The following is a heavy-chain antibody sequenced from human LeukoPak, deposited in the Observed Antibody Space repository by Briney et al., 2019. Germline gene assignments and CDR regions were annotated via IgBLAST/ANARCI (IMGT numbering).Heavy chain of an antibody. Sequence: PRRSLRLSCAASGLTFSTLAFHWVRQAPGKGLEWLAIISYDGNSKFYADSVRGRFTISRDNSRNTLYLQMSSLETEDTAVYYCARDLSSAPHDENWAANRFDPWGQGTLVTVSS. V-gene: IGHV3-30-3*01. CDR3: ARDLSSAPHDENWAANRFDP. D-gene: IGHD7-27*01. CDR2: ISYDGNSK. J-gene: IGHJ5*02. CDR1: GLTFSTLA.